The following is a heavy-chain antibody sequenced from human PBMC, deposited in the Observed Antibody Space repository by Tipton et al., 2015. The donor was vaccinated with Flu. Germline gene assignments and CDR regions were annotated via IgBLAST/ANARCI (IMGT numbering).Heavy chain of an antibody. CDR2: TNSDGSST. J-gene: IGHJ5*02. V-gene: IGHV3-74*01. CDR1: GFTFSSYW. CDR3: VRGVDA. Sequence: SPRLSCAASGFTFSSYWMHWVRQAPGKGLVWVSETNSDGSSTTYADSVKGRFTISRDNAKNSLYLQMNRLRGEDTAVYYCVRGVDAWGQGARVTVSS.